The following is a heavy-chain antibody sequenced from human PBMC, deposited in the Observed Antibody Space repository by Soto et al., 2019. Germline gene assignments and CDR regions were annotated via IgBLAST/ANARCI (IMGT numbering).Heavy chain of an antibody. D-gene: IGHD1-26*01. CDR1: GGTFSSYS. J-gene: IGHJ4*02. CDR3: ARKNSGSYQFDY. V-gene: IGHV1-69*13. CDR2: IIPIFGTA. Sequence: SVKVSCKSSGGTFSSYSISWGRQAPGQGLEWMGGIIPIFGTANYAQKFQGRVTITADESTSTAYMELSSLRSEDTAVYYCARKNSGSYQFDYWGQGTLVTVSS.